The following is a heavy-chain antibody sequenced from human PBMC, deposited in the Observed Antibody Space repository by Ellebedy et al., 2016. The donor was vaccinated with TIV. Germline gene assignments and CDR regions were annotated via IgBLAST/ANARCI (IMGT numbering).Heavy chain of an antibody. V-gene: IGHV4-59*01. Sequence: MPSETLSLTCTVSDGSISNFHWSWIRQPPGKGLEWIGYFYSSGSGEYNPSLKSRVTMSVDTSRGQFSLRLNSVNAAETSVYYCARSGGWYTPYDYWGQGTLVTVSS. CDR1: DGSISNFH. D-gene: IGHD6-19*01. CDR3: ARSGGWYTPYDY. CDR2: FYSSGSG. J-gene: IGHJ4*02.